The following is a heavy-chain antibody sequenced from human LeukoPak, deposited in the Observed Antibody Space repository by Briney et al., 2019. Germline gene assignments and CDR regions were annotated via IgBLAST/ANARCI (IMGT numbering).Heavy chain of an antibody. CDR1: GFTFSSYS. Sequence: GGSLRLSCAASGFTFSSYSMNWVRQAPGKGLEWVSSISSSSSYIYYADSVKGRFTVSRDNAKNSLYLQMNSLRAEDTAVYYCARDRVLLYYFDYWGQGTLVTVSS. CDR2: ISSSSSYI. CDR3: ARDRVLLYYFDY. D-gene: IGHD1-26*01. J-gene: IGHJ4*02. V-gene: IGHV3-21*01.